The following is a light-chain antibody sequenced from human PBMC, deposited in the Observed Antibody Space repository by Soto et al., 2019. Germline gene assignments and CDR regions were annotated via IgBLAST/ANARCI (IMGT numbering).Light chain of an antibody. V-gene: IGKV3-15*01. J-gene: IGKJ4*01. Sequence: EIVMTQSPVTLSVSPRERATLSCRASQSVRSTYLAWYQQKPGQAPRLLIFGVSNRAAGIPARFSGSGSGTEFTLTISSLQSEDFAVYYCQQYGDWPLTFGGGTKVEIK. CDR2: GVS. CDR3: QQYGDWPLT. CDR1: QSVRSTY.